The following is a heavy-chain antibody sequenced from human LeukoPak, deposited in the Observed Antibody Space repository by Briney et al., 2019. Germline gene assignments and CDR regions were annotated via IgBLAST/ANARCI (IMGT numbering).Heavy chain of an antibody. J-gene: IGHJ4*02. CDR3: AKVGYCSSTSCPNDY. Sequence: GGSLRLSCAASGFTFSSYWMSWVRQAPGKGLEWVANIKQDGSEKYYVDSVKGRFTISRDNSKNTLYLQMNSLRAEDTAVYYCAKVGYCSSTSCPNDYWGQGTLVTVSS. V-gene: IGHV3-7*03. CDR2: IKQDGSEK. CDR1: GFTFSSYW. D-gene: IGHD2-2*01.